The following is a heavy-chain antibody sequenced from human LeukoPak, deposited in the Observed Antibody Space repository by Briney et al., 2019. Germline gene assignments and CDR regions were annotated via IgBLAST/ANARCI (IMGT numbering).Heavy chain of an antibody. CDR3: ARGPPLLFIVVVPAAGLDAFDI. Sequence: SETLSLTCAVYGGSFSGYYWSWIRQPPGKGLEWIGEINHSGSTNYNPSLKSRVTISVDTSKNQFSLKLSSVTAADTAVYYCARGPPLLFIVVVPAAGLDAFDIWGQGTMVTVSS. CDR1: GGSFSGYY. D-gene: IGHD2-2*01. V-gene: IGHV4-34*01. CDR2: INHSGST. J-gene: IGHJ3*02.